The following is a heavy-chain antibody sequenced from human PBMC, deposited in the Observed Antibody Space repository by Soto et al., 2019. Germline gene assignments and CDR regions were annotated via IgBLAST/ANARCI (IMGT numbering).Heavy chain of an antibody. CDR1: GVSVKNYT. Sequence: GGSMRLSSAACGVSVKNYTMAWVLLPTGKGLEWVSAISGSGATAYYADSVKGRFAISRDNSKNTLYLQMNSLRAEDTAVYYCAKERESAWSSYYFDSWGQGTLVTVSS. J-gene: IGHJ4*02. D-gene: IGHD6-19*01. V-gene: IGHV3-23*01. CDR3: AKERESAWSSYYFDS. CDR2: ISGSGATA.